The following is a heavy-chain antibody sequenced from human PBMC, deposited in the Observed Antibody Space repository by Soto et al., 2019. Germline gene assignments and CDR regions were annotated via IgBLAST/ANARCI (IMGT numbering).Heavy chain of an antibody. V-gene: IGHV3-74*01. D-gene: IGHD3-3*01. CDR2: INNDGTTT. CDR1: GLSFSSYW. J-gene: IGHJ6*03. Sequence: GGSLRLSCAASGLSFSSYWMNWVRQAPGKGLVWVSRINNDGTTTTYADSVKGRFTISRDNAKNTLYLQMNSLRAEDTAIYYCAKAGIVTIFGVVPPYYYYYHMAVWGKGTTVTVSS. CDR3: AKAGIVTIFGVVPPYYYYYHMAV.